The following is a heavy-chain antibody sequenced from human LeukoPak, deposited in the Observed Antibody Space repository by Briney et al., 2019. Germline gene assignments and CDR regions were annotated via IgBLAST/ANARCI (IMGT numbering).Heavy chain of an antibody. CDR3: ARDSENYGGNSGSSYYYGMDV. CDR1: GFAFSDYY. V-gene: IGHV3-11*01. Sequence: GGSLRLSCAASGFAFSDYYMSWIRQAPVKGLEWVSYISSSGSTIYYADSVKGRFTISRDNAKNSLYLQMNSLRAEDTAVYYCARDSENYGGNSGSSYYYGMDVWGQGTTVTVSS. D-gene: IGHD4-23*01. J-gene: IGHJ6*02. CDR2: ISSSGSTI.